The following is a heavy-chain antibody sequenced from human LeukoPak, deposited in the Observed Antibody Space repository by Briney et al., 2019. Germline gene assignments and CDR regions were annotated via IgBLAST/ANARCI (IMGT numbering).Heavy chain of an antibody. Sequence: PSETLSLTCGVSGDSLSTSTYYWDYIRQPPGKGLEWIGSIYYSGSTHYNPSLKSRVTISIDTSKNQFSLKLSSVTAADTAVYYCARKRITGTSYDAFDIWGQGTLVTVSS. CDR2: IYYSGST. CDR3: ARKRITGTSYDAFDI. J-gene: IGHJ3*02. D-gene: IGHD1-20*01. CDR1: GDSLSTSTYY. V-gene: IGHV4-39*07.